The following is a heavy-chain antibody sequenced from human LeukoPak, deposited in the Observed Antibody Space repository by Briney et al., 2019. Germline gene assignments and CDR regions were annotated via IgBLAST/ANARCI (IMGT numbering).Heavy chain of an antibody. D-gene: IGHD6-19*01. Sequence: SETLSLTCSVFGGSISSGSHFWSWIRQLPGKGLEWLGYVDYSGTIYYNSSLESRLTLSVDTSNNQFSLDLRSMTAADTAVYYCARGRLARIPYFDSWAREPWSPSPQ. CDR3: ARGRLARIPYFDS. V-gene: IGHV4-31*03. CDR1: GGSISSGSHF. CDR2: VDYSGTI. J-gene: IGHJ4*02.